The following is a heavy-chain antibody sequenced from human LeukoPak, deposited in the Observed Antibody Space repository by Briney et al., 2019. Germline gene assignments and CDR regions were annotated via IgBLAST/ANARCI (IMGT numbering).Heavy chain of an antibody. CDR2: LYYSGST. Sequence: SETLSLTCTVSGGSISSSSYYWGWIRQPPGKGLEWIGYLYYSGSTNYNPSLKSRVTISVDTSKNQFSLKLSSVTAADTAVYYCARFYDSSGYYHHDAFDIWGQGTMVTVSS. CDR3: ARFYDSSGYYHHDAFDI. D-gene: IGHD3-22*01. CDR1: GGSISSSSYY. V-gene: IGHV4-61*05. J-gene: IGHJ3*02.